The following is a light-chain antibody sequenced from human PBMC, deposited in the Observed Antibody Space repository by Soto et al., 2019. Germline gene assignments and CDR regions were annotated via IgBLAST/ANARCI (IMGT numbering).Light chain of an antibody. CDR1: STDLGGYNY. V-gene: IGLV2-14*03. Sequence: QSALTQPASVSGSPGQSITISCTGTSTDLGGYNYVSWYQQHPGKAPKLIIYDVNYRPSGVSNRFSGSKSGNTASLTISGLQAEDEADYYCSSYTSSSTLFGGGTKLTVL. CDR2: DVN. J-gene: IGLJ2*01. CDR3: SSYTSSSTL.